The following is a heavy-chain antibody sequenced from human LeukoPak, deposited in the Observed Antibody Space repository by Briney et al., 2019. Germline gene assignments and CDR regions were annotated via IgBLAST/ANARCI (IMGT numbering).Heavy chain of an antibody. CDR2: ISGSGGST. D-gene: IGHD2-15*01. V-gene: IGHV3-23*01. Sequence: GGTLRLSCAASGFTFSSYGMSWVRQAPGKGLEWVSAISGSGGSTYYADSVKGRFTISRDNSKNTLYLQMNSLRAEDTAVYYCARDYSPGAFDIWGQGTMVTVSS. CDR3: ARDYSPGAFDI. CDR1: GFTFSSYG. J-gene: IGHJ3*02.